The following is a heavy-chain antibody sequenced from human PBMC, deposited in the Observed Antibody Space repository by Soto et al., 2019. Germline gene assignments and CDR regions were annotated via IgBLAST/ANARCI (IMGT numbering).Heavy chain of an antibody. D-gene: IGHD6-19*01. V-gene: IGHV1-69*06. CDR3: ASMYSSGPREVEH. J-gene: IGHJ1*01. Sequence: SVKVSCKASGVTFSSYAISWVRQAPEQVLEWVGWIISIFGTANYAQKFQGRVTITADKSASTAYKELSSLRSEDTAAYYCASMYSSGPREVEHWRQGTL. CDR2: IISIFGTA. CDR1: GVTFSSYA.